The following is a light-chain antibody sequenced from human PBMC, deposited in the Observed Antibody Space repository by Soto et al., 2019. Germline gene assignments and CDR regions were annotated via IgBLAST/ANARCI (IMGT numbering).Light chain of an antibody. J-gene: IGLJ1*01. Sequence: QSVLTQPRSVSGSPGQSVTISCTGTSSDVGGYNYVSWYQQHPGKAPKLMIYDVSKRPSGVPDRFSGSKSGNTASLTISGLQAEDEADYYCCSYAGSYTLDYVFGTWTKLTVL. V-gene: IGLV2-11*01. CDR2: DVS. CDR1: SSDVGGYNY. CDR3: CSYAGSYTLDYV.